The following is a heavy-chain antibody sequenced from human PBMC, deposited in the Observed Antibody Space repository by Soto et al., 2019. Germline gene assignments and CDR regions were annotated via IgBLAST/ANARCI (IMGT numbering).Heavy chain of an antibody. V-gene: IGHV1-69*13. CDR2: IIPIFGTA. D-gene: IGHD2-2*01. Sequence: SVKVSCKASGGTFSSYAISWVRQAPGQGLEWMGGIIPIFGTANYAQKFQSRVTITADESTSTAYMALSSLRSEDTAVYYCARDSSYYYGMDVWGQGTTVTVSS. CDR1: GGTFSSYA. CDR3: ARDSSYYYGMDV. J-gene: IGHJ6*02.